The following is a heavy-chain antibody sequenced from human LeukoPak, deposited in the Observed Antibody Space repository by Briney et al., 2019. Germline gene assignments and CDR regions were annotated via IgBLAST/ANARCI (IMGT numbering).Heavy chain of an antibody. D-gene: IGHD6-13*01. Sequence: SETLALTCTVSGASITTYYWSWIRKPPGKGLEWIGYMFHSWTTNYNPSLTSRVTISLDTSTNQFSLTLTSVPGAHTAVYYCAGGPSSSTSDFWGQGTLVTVSS. CDR3: AGGPSSSTSDF. V-gene: IGHV4-59*01. CDR2: MFHSWTT. J-gene: IGHJ4*02. CDR1: GASITTYY.